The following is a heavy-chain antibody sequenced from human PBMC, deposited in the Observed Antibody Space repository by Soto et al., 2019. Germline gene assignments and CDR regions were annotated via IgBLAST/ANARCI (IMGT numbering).Heavy chain of an antibody. CDR1: GYTFTSYD. J-gene: IGHJ6*03. CDR2: MNPNSGNT. V-gene: IGHV1-8*01. Sequence: ASVKVSCKASGYTFTSYDINWVRQATGQGLEWMGWMNPNSGNTGYAQKFQGRVTMTRNTSISTAYMELSSLRSEETAVYYCARYGQVRGNVLLWFGELSRSYYYYMDVWGKGTTVTVSS. D-gene: IGHD3-10*01. CDR3: ARYGQVRGNVLLWFGELSRSYYYYMDV.